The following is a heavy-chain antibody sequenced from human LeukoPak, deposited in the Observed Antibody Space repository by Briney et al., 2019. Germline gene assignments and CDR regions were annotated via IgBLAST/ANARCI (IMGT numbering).Heavy chain of an antibody. J-gene: IGHJ4*02. CDR2: ISSSSGYI. CDR1: GFTFSGYS. Sequence: GGSLRLSCAASGFTFSGYSMNWVRQAPGKGLEWVSSISSSSGYIYYADSVKGRFTISRDNAKNSLYLQMNSLRAEDTAVYYCATGRDCSGGSCYSVYWGQGTLVTVSS. CDR3: ATGRDCSGGSCYSVY. V-gene: IGHV3-21*01. D-gene: IGHD2-15*01.